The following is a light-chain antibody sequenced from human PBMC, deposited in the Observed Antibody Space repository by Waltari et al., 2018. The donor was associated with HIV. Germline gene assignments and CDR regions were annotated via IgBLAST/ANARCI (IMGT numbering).Light chain of an antibody. CDR1: SSDLGNYNL. Sequence: QSALTQPASLSGSPGQSIVISCTGTSSDLGNYNLVSWYQHHPGKVPRLMIYEVTKRTSGVSSRFSGSKSANTASLMISGLQAEDEGNYYCSSYAGGHTWVFGGGTKLTVL. CDR3: SSYAGGHTWV. CDR2: EVT. J-gene: IGLJ3*02. V-gene: IGLV2-23*02.